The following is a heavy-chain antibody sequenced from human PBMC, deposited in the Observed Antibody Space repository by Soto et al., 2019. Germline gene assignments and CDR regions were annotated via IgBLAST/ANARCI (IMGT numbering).Heavy chain of an antibody. CDR1: GGSVSSGSYY. CDR3: ARFNENWFDP. V-gene: IGHV4-61*01. Sequence: SETLSLTCTVSGGSVSSGSYYWSWIRQPPGKGLEWIGYIYYSGSTNYNPSLKSRVTISVDTSKNQFSLKLSSVTAADTAVYYRARFNENWFDPWGQGTLVTVSS. J-gene: IGHJ5*02. D-gene: IGHD1-1*01. CDR2: IYYSGST.